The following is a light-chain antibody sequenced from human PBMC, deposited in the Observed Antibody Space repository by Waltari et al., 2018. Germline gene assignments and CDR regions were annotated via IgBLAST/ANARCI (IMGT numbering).Light chain of an antibody. J-gene: IGLJ2*01. CDR2: DVS. Sequence: QSALTQPDSVSGSPGQSITISCTATSSDVGGFQYVSWYQQYPGKAPKVIIYDVSSRPSGVSNRFSGSKSGNSASLTISGLQAEDEADYYCSAFSSSTTGIFGGGTRVTVL. CDR3: SAFSSSTTGI. CDR1: SSDVGGFQY. V-gene: IGLV2-14*01.